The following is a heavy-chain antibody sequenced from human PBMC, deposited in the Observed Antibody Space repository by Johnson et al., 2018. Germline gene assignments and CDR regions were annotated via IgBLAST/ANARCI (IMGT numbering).Heavy chain of an antibody. D-gene: IGHD3-16*01. V-gene: IGHV3-30*18. CDR3: AKWGGYYYYMDV. J-gene: IGHJ6*03. CDR1: GFTFSTYG. CDR2: ISYDGSNK. Sequence: QLVESGGGVVQPGRSLRLSCAASGFTFSTYGMHWVRQAPGKGLEWVAVISYDGSNKYYADSVKGRFTISRDNSKNTLYLQMNSLRAEDTAVYYCAKWGGYYYYMDVWGKGTTVTVSS.